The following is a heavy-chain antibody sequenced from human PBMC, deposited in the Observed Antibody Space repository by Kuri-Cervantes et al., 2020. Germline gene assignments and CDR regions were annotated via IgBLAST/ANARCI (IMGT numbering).Heavy chain of an antibody. CDR3: ARHKGTYRGLDY. CDR1: GGSFSGYY. CDR2: IYYSGST. Sequence: GSLRLSCAVYGGSFSGYYWSWIRQPPGKGLEWIGSIYYSGSTYYNPSLKSRVTISVDTSKNQFSLKLSSVTAADTAVYYCARHKGTYRGLDYWGQGTLVTVSS. J-gene: IGHJ4*02. D-gene: IGHD1-14*01. V-gene: IGHV4-34*01.